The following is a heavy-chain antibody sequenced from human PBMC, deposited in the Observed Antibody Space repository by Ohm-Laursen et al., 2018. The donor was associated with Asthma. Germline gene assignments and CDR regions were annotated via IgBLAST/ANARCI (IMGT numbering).Heavy chain of an antibody. CDR2: IKSDGTST. D-gene: IGHD4-17*01. Sequence: SLRLSCSASRFTFSSYWMHWVRQAPGKGLVWVSHIKSDGTSTNYADSVKGRFTISRDDSQKTLYLQMNSLRAEDTAVYFCARDGNFGDFARDYWGQGTLVTVSS. J-gene: IGHJ4*02. V-gene: IGHV3-74*01. CDR3: ARDGNFGDFARDY. CDR1: RFTFSSYW.